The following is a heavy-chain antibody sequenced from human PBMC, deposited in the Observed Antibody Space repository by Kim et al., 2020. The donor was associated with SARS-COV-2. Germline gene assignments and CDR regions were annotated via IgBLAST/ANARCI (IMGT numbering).Heavy chain of an antibody. D-gene: IGHD4-17*01. CDR1: GFTFSSYG. Sequence: GGSLRLSCAASGFTFSSYGMHWVRQAPGKGLEWVAVIWYDGSNKYYADSVKGRFTISRDNSKNTLYLQMNSLRAEDTAVYYCARDNYSDYAFDYWGQGTLVTVSS. CDR2: IWYDGSNK. CDR3: ARDNYSDYAFDY. V-gene: IGHV3-33*01. J-gene: IGHJ4*02.